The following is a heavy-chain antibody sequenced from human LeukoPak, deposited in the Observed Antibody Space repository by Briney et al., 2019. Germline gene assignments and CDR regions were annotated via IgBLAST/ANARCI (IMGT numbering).Heavy chain of an antibody. J-gene: IGHJ4*02. CDR3: ARSTLVVAATPALGY. CDR1: GYTFTTYP. Sequence: ASVKVSCKASGYTFTTYPMNWVRQAPGQGLEWMGWINTNTGNPTYAQGFTGRFVFSLDTSVSTAYLQISSLKAEDTAVYYCARSTLVVAATPALGYWGQGTLVTVSS. CDR2: INTNTGNP. V-gene: IGHV7-4-1*02. D-gene: IGHD2-15*01.